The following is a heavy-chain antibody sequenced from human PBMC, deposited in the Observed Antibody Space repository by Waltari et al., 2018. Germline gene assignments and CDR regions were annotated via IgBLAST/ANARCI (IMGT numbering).Heavy chain of an antibody. V-gene: IGHV4-61*01. CDR1: GGPVPSGRSY. J-gene: IGHJ6*02. CDR3: ARDSPYQLYERFGMDV. CDR2: ISYHGST. Sequence: VHLQQSGPGLVNPSETLSLTCTFSGGPVPSGRSYWSWVRQPPGKGLEWIGYISYHGSTNYKASLKSRLAISVDTSKNQFSLRLNSVTAADTAVYYCARDSPYQLYERFGMDVWGQGTAVTVS. D-gene: IGHD3-10*01.